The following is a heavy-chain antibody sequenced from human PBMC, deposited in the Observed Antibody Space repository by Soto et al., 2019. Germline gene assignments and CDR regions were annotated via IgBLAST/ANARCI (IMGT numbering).Heavy chain of an antibody. CDR1: GFTFSSYW. Sequence: EVQLVESGGGLVQPGGSLRLSCAASGFTFSSYWMHWVRQAPGKGLVWVSRINSDGSSTSYADSVKGRFTISRDNAKNTLYLQINSLRAEDTAVYYCARVVPLKGHCMDVWGQGTTVTVSS. V-gene: IGHV3-74*01. J-gene: IGHJ6*02. CDR2: INSDGSST. D-gene: IGHD1-26*01. CDR3: ARVVPLKGHCMDV.